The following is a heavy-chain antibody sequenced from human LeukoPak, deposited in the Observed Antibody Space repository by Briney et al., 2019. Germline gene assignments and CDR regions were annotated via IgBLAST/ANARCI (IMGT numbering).Heavy chain of an antibody. V-gene: IGHV3-23*01. CDR3: AKGGRYCSSTSCYSNY. CDR2: ISGSGGST. Sequence: TGGSLRLSCAASGFTFSSYAMSWVRQAPGKGLEWVSAISGSGGSTYYADSVKGRFTISRDNSKNTLYLQMNSLRAEDTAVYYCAKGGRYCSSTSCYSNYWGQGTLVTVSS. J-gene: IGHJ4*02. D-gene: IGHD2-2*01. CDR1: GFTFSSYA.